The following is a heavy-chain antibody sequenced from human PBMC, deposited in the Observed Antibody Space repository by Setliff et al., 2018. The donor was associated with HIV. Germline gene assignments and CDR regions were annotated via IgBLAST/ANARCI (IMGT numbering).Heavy chain of an antibody. V-gene: IGHV4-4*08. CDR3: ARSRGGTTRGYMDV. CDR2: IYISGIT. D-gene: IGHD4-17*01. Sequence: SETLSLTCTVSSDSLSSHYWSWIRQPPGKGLEWVGHIYISGITNYSPSLESRVTISVDTSKKQFSLKLSPVTAADTAVYFCARSRGGTTRGYMDVWGKGTTVTVSS. CDR1: SDSLSSHY. J-gene: IGHJ6*03.